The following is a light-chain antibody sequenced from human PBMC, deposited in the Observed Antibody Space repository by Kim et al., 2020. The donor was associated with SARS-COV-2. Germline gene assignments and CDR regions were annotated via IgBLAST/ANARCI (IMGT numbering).Light chain of an antibody. CDR3: QSYDSSLSGWV. V-gene: IGLV1-40*01. CDR2: GNS. Sequence: QRFTISCTGSSSNIGAGYDVHWYQQLPGTAPKLLIYGNSNRPSGVPDRFSGSKSGTSASLAITGLQAEDEADYYCQSYDSSLSGWVFGGGTKLTV. CDR1: SSNIGAGYD. J-gene: IGLJ3*02.